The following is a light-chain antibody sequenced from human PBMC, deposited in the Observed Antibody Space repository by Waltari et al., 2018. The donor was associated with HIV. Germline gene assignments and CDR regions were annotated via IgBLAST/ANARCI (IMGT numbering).Light chain of an antibody. CDR2: GAS. Sequence: DVLLTQSPRFLSASVGDRVAITCRASQGISSYLAWYQQKPGRAPKLLIYGASTFETGVPSRFSGSGSGTLFTLTISSLQPEDFGTYYCQQQASYPLTFGPGTRVDV. J-gene: IGKJ3*01. CDR3: QQQASYPLT. CDR1: QGISSY. V-gene: IGKV1-9*01.